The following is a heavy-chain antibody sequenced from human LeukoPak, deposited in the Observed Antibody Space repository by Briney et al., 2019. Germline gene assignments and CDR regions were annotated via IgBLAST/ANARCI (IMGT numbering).Heavy chain of an antibody. CDR2: ISGSGGST. Sequence: GGSLRLSCAASGFTFSSYAMSWVRQAPGKGLEWVSGISGSGGSTYYADSVKGRFTVSRDNSKNTLYLQMNSLRAEDTAVYYCAKDRGTMIVGNWFDPWGQGTLGTVSS. V-gene: IGHV3-23*01. D-gene: IGHD3-22*01. CDR3: AKDRGTMIVGNWFDP. CDR1: GFTFSSYA. J-gene: IGHJ5*02.